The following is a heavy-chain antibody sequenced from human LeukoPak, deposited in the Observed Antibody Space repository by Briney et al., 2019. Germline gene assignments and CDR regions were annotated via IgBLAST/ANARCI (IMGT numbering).Heavy chain of an antibody. CDR1: GGSISSSNYY. CDR3: ARGLPKHDYGDYGGTWFDP. Sequence: SDTLSLTCTVSGGSISSSNYYWGWIRQPPGKGLEWIGVIYYSGNTYYTPSLKSRVTMSIDTSKNQFSLRLSSVTAADTALYYCARGLPKHDYGDYGGTWFDPWGQGTLVTVSS. V-gene: IGHV4-39*07. CDR2: IYYSGNT. J-gene: IGHJ5*02. D-gene: IGHD4-17*01.